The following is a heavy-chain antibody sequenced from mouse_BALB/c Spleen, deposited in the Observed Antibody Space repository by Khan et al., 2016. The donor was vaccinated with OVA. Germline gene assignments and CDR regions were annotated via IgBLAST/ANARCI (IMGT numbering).Heavy chain of an antibody. CDR3: ARPPYFSYTLDH. J-gene: IGHJ4*01. CDR2: INTYTGAP. V-gene: IGHV9-3-1*01. Sequence: QIQLVQSGPELKKPGATVKISCKASGYTFTSYGMNWVKQSPGQALKWMGWINTYTGAPTYADDFTGRFAFSLETSASTAYLQLNNLKNEDTATYFCARPPYFSYTLDHWGQGTSVTVSA. CDR1: GYTFTSYG.